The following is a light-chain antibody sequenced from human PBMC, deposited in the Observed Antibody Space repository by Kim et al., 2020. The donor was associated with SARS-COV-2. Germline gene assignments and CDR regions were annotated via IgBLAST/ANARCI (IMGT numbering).Light chain of an antibody. J-gene: IGLJ2*01. CDR2: DDS. CDR3: GSYTSSHAGV. CDR1: SSDVGGYDY. V-gene: IGLV2-14*03. Sequence: QSALTQPASVSGSPGQSITISCTGTSSDVGGYDYVSWYQQHPGKAPKLMMYDDSNRPSGVSNRFSGSKSVNTASLTISGLQAEDEADYYCGSYTSSHAGVFGGGTKLTVL.